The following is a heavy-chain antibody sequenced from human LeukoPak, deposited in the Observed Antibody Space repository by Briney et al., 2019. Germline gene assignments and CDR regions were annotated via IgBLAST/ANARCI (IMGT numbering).Heavy chain of an antibody. J-gene: IGHJ6*02. D-gene: IGHD6-19*01. CDR3: AADPDGSGWPREMDV. V-gene: IGHV1-58*01. CDR1: GFTFTSSA. CDR2: IVVGSGNT. Sequence: SVKVSCKASGFTFTSSAVQWVRQARGQRLEWIGWIVVGSGNTNYAQKFQERVTITRDMSTSTAYMELSSVRSEDTAVYYCAADPDGSGWPREMDVWGQGTTLTVSS.